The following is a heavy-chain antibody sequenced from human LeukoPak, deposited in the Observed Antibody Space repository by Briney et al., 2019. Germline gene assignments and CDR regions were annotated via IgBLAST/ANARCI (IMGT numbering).Heavy chain of an antibody. J-gene: IGHJ5*02. CDR3: AKEKGRASKGGYYGSGSYSRWFDP. D-gene: IGHD3-10*01. V-gene: IGHV1-18*01. CDR2: ISAYNGNT. Sequence: ASVKASCKASGYTFTSYGISWVRQAPGQGLEWMGWISAYNGNTNYAQTLQGRVTMTTDTSTSTAYMELRSLRSDDTAVYYCAKEKGRASKGGYYGSGSYSRWFDPWGQGTLVTVSS. CDR1: GYTFTSYG.